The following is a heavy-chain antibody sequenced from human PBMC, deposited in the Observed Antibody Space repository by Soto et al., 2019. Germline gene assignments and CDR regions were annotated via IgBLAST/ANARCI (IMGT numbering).Heavy chain of an antibody. CDR2: ISGSGGST. D-gene: IGHD4-17*01. Sequence: GGSLRLSCAASGFTFSSYAMSWVRQAPGKGLEWVSAISGSGGSTYYADSVKGRFTISRDNSKNTLYLQMNSLRAEDTAVYYCAKFPIYGDQYGYFDYWGQGTLVTVSS. J-gene: IGHJ4*02. CDR3: AKFPIYGDQYGYFDY. CDR1: GFTFSSYA. V-gene: IGHV3-23*01.